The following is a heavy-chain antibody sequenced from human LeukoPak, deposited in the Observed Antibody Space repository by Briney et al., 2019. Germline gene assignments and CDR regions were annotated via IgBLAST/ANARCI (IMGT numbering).Heavy chain of an antibody. CDR1: GFTFSSYW. Sequence: PGGSLRLSCAASGFTFSSYWMSWVRQAPGKGLEWVSAISGSGGSTYYADSVKGRFTISRDNSKNTLYLQMNSLRAEDTAVYYCAKVNYGSGSLYFDYWGQGTLVTVSS. CDR3: AKVNYGSGSLYFDY. D-gene: IGHD3-10*01. V-gene: IGHV3-23*01. J-gene: IGHJ4*02. CDR2: ISGSGGST.